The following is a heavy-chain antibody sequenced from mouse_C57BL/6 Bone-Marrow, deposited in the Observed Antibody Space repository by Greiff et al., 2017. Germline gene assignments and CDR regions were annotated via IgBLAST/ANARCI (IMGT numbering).Heavy chain of an antibody. Sequence: QVQLKQPGAELVMPGASVKLSCKASGYTFTSYWMHWVKQRPGQGLEWIGEIDPSDSYTNYNQKFKGKSTLTVDKSSSTAYMQLSSLTSEDSAVYYCARDYGSSYDWYFDVWGTETTVTVAS. CDR1: GYTFTSYW. J-gene: IGHJ1*03. V-gene: IGHV1-69*01. CDR2: IDPSDSYT. CDR3: ARDYGSSYDWYFDV. D-gene: IGHD1-1*01.